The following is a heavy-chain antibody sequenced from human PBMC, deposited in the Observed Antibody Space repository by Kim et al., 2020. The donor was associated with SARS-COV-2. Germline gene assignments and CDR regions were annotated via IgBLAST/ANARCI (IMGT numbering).Heavy chain of an antibody. V-gene: IGHV3-21*01. J-gene: IGHJ3*02. CDR3: ASLIVVVVAATDDAFDI. D-gene: IGHD2-15*01. Sequence: VKGRFTISRDNAKNSLYLQMNSLRAEDTAVYYCASLIVVVVAATDDAFDIWGQGTMVTVSS.